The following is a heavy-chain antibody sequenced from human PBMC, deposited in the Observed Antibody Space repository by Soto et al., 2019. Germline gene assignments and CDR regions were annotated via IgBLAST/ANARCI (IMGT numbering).Heavy chain of an antibody. CDR2: ISGIGGSS. Sequence: GGSLRLSCAASGFAFSTYAMTWVRQAPGKGLEWVSVISGIGGSSYYAASVKGRFIISRDNSKNTLFLQMNGLRAEDTAVYYCAKVTKRAAAGRYEYYKYGMDVWGQGTTVTVSS. D-gene: IGHD6-13*01. V-gene: IGHV3-23*01. CDR1: GFAFSTYA. J-gene: IGHJ6*02. CDR3: AKVTKRAAAGRYEYYKYGMDV.